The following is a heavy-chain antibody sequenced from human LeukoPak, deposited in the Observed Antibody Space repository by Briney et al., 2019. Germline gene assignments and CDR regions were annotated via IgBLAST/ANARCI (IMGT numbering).Heavy chain of an antibody. D-gene: IGHD1-14*01. V-gene: IGHV3-21*01. Sequence: PGGSLRLSCAASGFTISPYAMNWVRQAPGKGLEWVSSISYTSSYIFYADSVKGRFTISRDNAKNSLYLQMNSLRAEDTAVYYCVREATGYTFDYLGQGTLVTVSS. CDR3: VREATGYTFDY. J-gene: IGHJ4*02. CDR2: ISYTSSYI. CDR1: GFTISPYA.